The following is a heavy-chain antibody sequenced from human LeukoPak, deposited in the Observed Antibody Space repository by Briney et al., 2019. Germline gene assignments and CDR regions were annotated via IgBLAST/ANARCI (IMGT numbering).Heavy chain of an antibody. CDR1: GFTFGTYW. D-gene: IGHD1-14*01. V-gene: IGHV3-11*01. CDR3: ARDRRRDRVGY. J-gene: IGHJ4*02. Sequence: GGSLRLSCAASGFTFGTYWMSWVRQAPGKGLEWVSYISSSGSTIYYADSVKGRFTISRDNAKNSLYLQMNSLRVEDTAVYYCARDRRRDRVGYWGQGTLVTVSS. CDR2: ISSSGSTI.